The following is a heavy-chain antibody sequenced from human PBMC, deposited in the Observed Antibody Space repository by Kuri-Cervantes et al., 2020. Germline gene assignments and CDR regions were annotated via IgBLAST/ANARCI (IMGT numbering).Heavy chain of an antibody. CDR2: IDRDGREI. J-gene: IGHJ1*01. Sequence: ETLSLTCAASGFTFSSYAMSWVRQAPGKGLEWVASIDRDGREIFYVDSVKGRFTISRDNAKNSLSLQMNSLRAEDTALYYCARGDDSRWFQDWGQGTLVTVSS. CDR3: ARGDDSRWFQD. CDR1: GFTFSSYA. V-gene: IGHV3-7*04. D-gene: IGHD3-10*01.